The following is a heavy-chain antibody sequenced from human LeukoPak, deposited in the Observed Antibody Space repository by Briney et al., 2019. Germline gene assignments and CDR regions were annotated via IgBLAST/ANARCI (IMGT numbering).Heavy chain of an antibody. CDR1: GFTFDDHA. CDR2: ISWNSDNI. V-gene: IGHV3-9*03. D-gene: IGHD6-6*01. CDR3: AKDEGSSSSSGGFDY. J-gene: IGHJ4*02. Sequence: PGGSLRLSCAASGFTFDDHAMHWVRQAPGKGLEWVSGISWNSDNIAYADSVKGRFTISRGNAKNSLYLQMNSLRAEDMALYYCAKDEGSSSSSGGFDYWGQGALVTVSS.